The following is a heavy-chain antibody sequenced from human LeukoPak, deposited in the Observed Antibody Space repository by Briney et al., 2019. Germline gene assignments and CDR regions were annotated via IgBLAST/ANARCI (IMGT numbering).Heavy chain of an antibody. J-gene: IGHJ4*02. CDR1: GFTFSSYW. CDR3: ARVPRSAGYYYDTSGYPDY. CDR2: IKQDGSEK. V-gene: IGHV3-7*01. D-gene: IGHD3-22*01. Sequence: PGGSLRLSCAASGFTFSSYWMSWVRQAPGKGLEWVANIKQDGSEKYYVGSVKGRFTISRDNAKNSLYLQMNSLRAEDTAIYYCARVPRSAGYYYDTSGYPDYWGQGTLVTVSS.